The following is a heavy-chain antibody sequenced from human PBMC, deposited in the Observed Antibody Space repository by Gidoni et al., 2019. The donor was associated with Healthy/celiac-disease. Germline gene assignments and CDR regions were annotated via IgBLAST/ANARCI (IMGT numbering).Heavy chain of an antibody. V-gene: IGHV3-30*18. CDR2: ISYDGSNK. Sequence: QVQLVESAGGVVQPGRSLRLCCQASGFTFSSYGMHWVRQAPGKGLEWVAVISYDGSNKYYADSVKGRFTISRENSKNTLYLQMNSLRAEDTAVYYCAKGPIAAAGTLNHYYYYYGMDVWGQGTTVTVSS. D-gene: IGHD6-13*01. J-gene: IGHJ6*02. CDR1: GFTFSSYG. CDR3: AKGPIAAAGTLNHYYYYYGMDV.